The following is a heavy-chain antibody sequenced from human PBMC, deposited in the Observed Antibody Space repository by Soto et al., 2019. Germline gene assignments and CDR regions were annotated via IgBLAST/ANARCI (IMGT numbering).Heavy chain of an antibody. J-gene: IGHJ6*02. CDR1: RFTFSTYW. CDR3: AKDNTAARRDYYYGMDV. V-gene: IGHV3-7*03. D-gene: IGHD6-6*01. CDR2: IKQDGSEK. Sequence: GGSLRLSCAASRFTFSTYWMSWVRQAPGKGLEWVANIKQDGSEKYYVDSVKGRFTISRDNAQNSLYPQMNSLRAEDTAVYYCAKDNTAARRDYYYGMDVWGQGTTVTVSS.